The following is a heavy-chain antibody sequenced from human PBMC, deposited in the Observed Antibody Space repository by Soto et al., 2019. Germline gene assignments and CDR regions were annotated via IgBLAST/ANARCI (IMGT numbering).Heavy chain of an antibody. D-gene: IGHD2-2*01. CDR3: ARPTSARAAAF. J-gene: IGHJ4*02. CDR2: ISQDGSEK. V-gene: IGHV3-7*03. CDR1: GFSFSTSW. Sequence: EVQLVESGGGLVQPGGSLRLSCAVSGFSFSTSWMRWFRQAPGKGLEWVGSISQDGSEKKYVDSVRGRFTMSRDNANNLLYLQMNSLRAEDTAIYYCARPTSARAAAFWGRGTLVTVSS.